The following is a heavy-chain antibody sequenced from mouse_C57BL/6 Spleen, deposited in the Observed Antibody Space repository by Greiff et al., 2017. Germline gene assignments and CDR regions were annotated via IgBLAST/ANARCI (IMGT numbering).Heavy chain of an antibody. Sequence: QVQLQQPGAELVKPGASVKVSCKASGYTFTGYWMHWVKQRPGQGLEWIGRIHPSSSDTNYNQKFKGKATLTVDKSSSTAYMQRSSLTSEDSAVYYCATYYAMDYWGQGTSVTVSS. CDR1: GYTFTGYW. CDR3: ATYYAMDY. V-gene: IGHV1-74*01. J-gene: IGHJ4*01. CDR2: IHPSSSDT.